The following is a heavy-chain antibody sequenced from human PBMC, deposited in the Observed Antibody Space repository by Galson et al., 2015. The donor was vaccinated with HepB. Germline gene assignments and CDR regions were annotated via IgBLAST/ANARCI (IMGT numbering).Heavy chain of an antibody. J-gene: IGHJ4*02. CDR1: GGTFSSYA. Sequence: SVKVSCKASGGTFSSYAISWVRQAPGQGLEWMGGIIPIFGTANYAQKFQGRVTVTADKSTSTAYMELSSLRSEDTAVYYCAREGRGDSSVDHWGQGTLVTVSS. CDR2: IIPIFGTA. CDR3: AREGRGDSSVDH. D-gene: IGHD6-25*01. V-gene: IGHV1-69*06.